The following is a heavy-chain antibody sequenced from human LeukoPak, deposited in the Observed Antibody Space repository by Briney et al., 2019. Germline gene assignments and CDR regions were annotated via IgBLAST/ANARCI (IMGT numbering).Heavy chain of an antibody. CDR2: IWYDGSIK. V-gene: IGHV3-33*08. J-gene: IGHJ4*02. CDR3: ARDSTRKDCSGGICQYFFDY. Sequence: GGSLRLSCAASGFTFSSYDMSWVRQAPGMGLEWMAIIWYDGSIKYYVDSVKGRFTISRDNSKNTLYLQMDSLRAEDTAVYYCARDSTRKDCSGGICQYFFDYWGQGTLVTVSS. CDR1: GFTFSSYD. D-gene: IGHD2-15*01.